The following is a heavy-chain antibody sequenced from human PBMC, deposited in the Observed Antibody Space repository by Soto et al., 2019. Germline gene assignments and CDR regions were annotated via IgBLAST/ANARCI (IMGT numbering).Heavy chain of an antibody. D-gene: IGHD3-10*01. Sequence: QVQLVESGGGVVQPGRSLRLSCAASGFTFSSYGMHWVRQAPGKGLEWVAVISYDGSNKYYADSVKGRFTISRDKSKNTLYLQMNRLRAEDTAVYYCAKDYYGSGSYYNGAFDIWGQGTMVTVSS. CDR2: ISYDGSNK. CDR3: AKDYYGSGSYYNGAFDI. V-gene: IGHV3-30*18. CDR1: GFTFSSYG. J-gene: IGHJ3*02.